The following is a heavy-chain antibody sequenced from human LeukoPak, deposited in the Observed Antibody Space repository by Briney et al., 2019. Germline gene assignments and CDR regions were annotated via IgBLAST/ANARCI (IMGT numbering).Heavy chain of an antibody. V-gene: IGHV4-39*07. J-gene: IGHJ6*03. CDR3: ARVKPEMLWFGDPDYYYYMDV. D-gene: IGHD3-10*01. Sequence: SETLSLTCIVSGGSISSSNYYWGWIRQSPGKGLEWIGEINHSGSTNYNPSLKSRVTISVDTSKNQFSLKLSSVTAADTAVYYCARVKPEMLWFGDPDYYYYMDVWGKGTTVTVSS. CDR1: GGSISSSNYY. CDR2: INHSGST.